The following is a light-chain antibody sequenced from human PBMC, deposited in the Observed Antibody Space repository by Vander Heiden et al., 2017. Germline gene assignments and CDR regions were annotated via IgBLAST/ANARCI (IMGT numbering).Light chain of an antibody. Sequence: SYVLTQPPSVSVPPGQTARITCGGNNLGSKSLHWYQQKPGQAPVLVVYDDSDRPSGIPERFSASNSGNTATLTISRVEAGDEADYYCQVWDSASDHPVIFGGGTKLTVL. V-gene: IGLV3-21*02. CDR2: DDS. CDR3: QVWDSASDHPVI. J-gene: IGLJ2*01. CDR1: NLGSKS.